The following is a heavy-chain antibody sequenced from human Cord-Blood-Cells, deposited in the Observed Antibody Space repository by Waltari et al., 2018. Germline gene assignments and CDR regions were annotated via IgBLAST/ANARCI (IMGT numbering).Heavy chain of an antibody. CDR3: ARDTITGDAFDI. CDR1: GFTVRSNY. D-gene: IGHD1-20*01. V-gene: IGHV3-53*01. J-gene: IGHJ3*02. Sequence: EVQMVESGGGLIQPGGSLRLPCAASGFTVRSNYISWVRQAPGKGLEWVSVIYSGGSTYYADSVKGRFTISRDNSKNTLYLQMNSLRAEDTAVYYCARDTITGDAFDIWGQGTMVTVSS. CDR2: IYSGGST.